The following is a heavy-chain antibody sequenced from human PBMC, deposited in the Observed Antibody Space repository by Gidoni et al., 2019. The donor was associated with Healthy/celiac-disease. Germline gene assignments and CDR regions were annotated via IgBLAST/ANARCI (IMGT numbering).Heavy chain of an antibody. CDR2: ISSSGSTI. CDR1: GFTFSSYE. V-gene: IGHV3-48*03. CDR3: AREANDIAAATDY. D-gene: IGHD6-13*01. Sequence: EVQLVESGGGLVQPGGSLRLSCAASGFTFSSYEMNWVRQAPGKGLEWVSYISSSGSTIYYADSVKGRFTISRDNAKNSLYLQMNSLRAEDTAVYYCAREANDIAAATDYWGQGTLVTVSS. J-gene: IGHJ4*02.